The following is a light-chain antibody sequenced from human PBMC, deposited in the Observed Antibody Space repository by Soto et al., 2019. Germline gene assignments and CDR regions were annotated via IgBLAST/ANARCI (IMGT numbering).Light chain of an antibody. CDR1: NIESKS. CDR3: AAGDDILNDYV. CDR2: VDS. J-gene: IGLJ1*01. V-gene: IGLV3-21*02. Sequence: SYELTQTPSVSVAPGQTARITCGGNNIESKSVHWYQQRPGQAPVLVIYVDSDRPSGIPDRFSGPKSGTSASLAISGLQPEDEAHYYCAAGDDILNDYVFGTGTKVTVL.